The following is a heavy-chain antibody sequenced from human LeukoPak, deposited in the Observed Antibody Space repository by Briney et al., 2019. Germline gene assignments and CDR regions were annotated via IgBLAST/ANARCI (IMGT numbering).Heavy chain of an antibody. J-gene: IGHJ4*02. CDR1: GFTVSSNY. V-gene: IGHV3-53*01. Sequence: GGSLTLSCAASGFTVSSNYMSWVRQAPGKGLEWVSVIYSGGSTYYADSVKGRFTISRDNSKNTLYLQMNSLRAEDTAVYYCARGSELDFFDYWGQGTLVTVSS. CDR3: ARGSELDFFDY. CDR2: IYSGGST. D-gene: IGHD3-10*01.